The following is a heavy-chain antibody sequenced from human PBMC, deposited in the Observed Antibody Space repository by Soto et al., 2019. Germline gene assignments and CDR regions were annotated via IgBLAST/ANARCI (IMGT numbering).Heavy chain of an antibody. J-gene: IGHJ4*02. CDR3: ARSIVVVRDLYC. V-gene: IGHV1-3*01. Sequence: ASVKVSCKASGYTFTSYAMHWVRQAPGQRLEWMGWINAGNGNTKYSQKFQGRVTITRDTSASTAYMELSSLRSEDTAVYYCARSIVVVRDLYCCGQGTPVTVS. D-gene: IGHD2-21*01. CDR1: GYTFTSYA. CDR2: INAGNGNT.